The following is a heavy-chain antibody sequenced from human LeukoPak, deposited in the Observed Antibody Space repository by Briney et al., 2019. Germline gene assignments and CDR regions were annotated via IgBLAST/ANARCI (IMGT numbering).Heavy chain of an antibody. CDR3: ARTVPSADAFDI. V-gene: IGHV4-59*08. CDR1: GGSISSYY. D-gene: IGHD3-10*01. Sequence: SETLSLTCTVSGGSISSYYWSWIRQPPGKGLEWIGYIYYSGSTNYNPSLKSRVTISVDTSKNQFSLKLSSVTAADTAVYYCARTVPSADAFDIWGQGTMVTVSS. CDR2: IYYSGST. J-gene: IGHJ3*02.